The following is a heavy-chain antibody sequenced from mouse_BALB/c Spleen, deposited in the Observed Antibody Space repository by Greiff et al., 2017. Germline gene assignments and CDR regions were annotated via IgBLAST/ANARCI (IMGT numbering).Heavy chain of an antibody. CDR1: GYTFSSYW. Sequence: QVQLQQSGAELMKPGASVKISCKATGYTFSSYWIEWVKQRPGHGLEWIGEILPGSGSTNYNEKFKGKATFTADTSSNTAYMQLSSLTSEDSAVYYCARRGRYDPYWYFDVWGAGTTVTVSS. V-gene: IGHV1-9*01. CDR2: ILPGSGST. D-gene: IGHD2-14*01. J-gene: IGHJ1*01. CDR3: ARRGRYDPYWYFDV.